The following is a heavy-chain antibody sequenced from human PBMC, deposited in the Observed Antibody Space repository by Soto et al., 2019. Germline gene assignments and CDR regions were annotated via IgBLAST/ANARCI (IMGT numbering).Heavy chain of an antibody. J-gene: IGHJ5*02. CDR3: ARRSVHDSSGYYAP. Sequence: PSETLSLTCTVSGGSISSYYWSWIRQPPGKGLEWIGYIYYSGSTNYNPSLKSRVIISVDTSENQFSLKLSSVTAADTAVYYCARRSVHDSSGYYAPWGQGTLVTVSS. CDR1: GGSISSYY. CDR2: IYYSGST. D-gene: IGHD3-22*01. V-gene: IGHV4-59*08.